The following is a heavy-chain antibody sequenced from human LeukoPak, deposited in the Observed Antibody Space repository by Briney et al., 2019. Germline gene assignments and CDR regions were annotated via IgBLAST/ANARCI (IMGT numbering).Heavy chain of an antibody. Sequence: SETLSLTCTVSGGSISSSSYYWGWIRQPRGKGLEWIGSIYYSGSTYYNPSLKSRVTISVDTSKNQFSLKLSSVTAADTAVYYCARRRTMSIAARPDFDYWGQGTLVTVSS. CDR1: GGSISSSSYY. V-gene: IGHV4-39*01. CDR2: IYYSGST. CDR3: ARRRTMSIAARPDFDY. D-gene: IGHD6-6*01. J-gene: IGHJ4*02.